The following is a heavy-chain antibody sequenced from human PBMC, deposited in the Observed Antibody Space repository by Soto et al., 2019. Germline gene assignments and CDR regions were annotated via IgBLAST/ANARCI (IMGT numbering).Heavy chain of an antibody. V-gene: IGHV3-23*01. CDR1: GFTFSNYA. Sequence: PGGSLRLSCAASGFTFSNYAMSWVRQAPGKGLEWVSSISILHNTYYADSVKGRFTISRDNSINTLFLQMHSLGTEDTAIYYCATSCGGSSCFPRKFDYWGLGALVTVSS. D-gene: IGHD2-15*01. CDR3: ATSCGGSSCFPRKFDY. CDR2: ISILHNT. J-gene: IGHJ4*02.